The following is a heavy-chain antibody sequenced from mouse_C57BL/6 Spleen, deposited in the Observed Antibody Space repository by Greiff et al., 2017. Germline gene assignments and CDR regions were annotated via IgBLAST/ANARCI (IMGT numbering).Heavy chain of an antibody. CDR2: INPNNGGT. D-gene: IGHD4-1*01. V-gene: IGHV1-18*01. CDR3: ARRNWDGYFDV. J-gene: IGHJ1*03. CDR1: GYTFTDYN. Sequence: EVQLQQSGPELVKPGASVKIPCKASGYTFTDYNMDWVKQSHGKSLEWIGDINPNNGGTNYNQKFKGKATLTVDKSSSTAYMELRSLTSEDTAVYYWARRNWDGYFDVWGTGTTGTVSS.